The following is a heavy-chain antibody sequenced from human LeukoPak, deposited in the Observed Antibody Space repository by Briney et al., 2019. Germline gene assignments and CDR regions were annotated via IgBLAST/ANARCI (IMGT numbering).Heavy chain of an antibody. CDR2: IITIRGTA. CDR3: ARGRMTRDI. J-gene: IGHJ3*02. Sequence: GASVKVSCKASGGSIRLYAISWVRQAPGQGLEWMGGIITIRGTANYAQKFQGRLIITADESTNTAYMELSSLRSEDTAVYYCARGRMTRDIWGQGTMVTVSS. D-gene: IGHD2-21*02. V-gene: IGHV1-69*01. CDR1: GGSIRLYA.